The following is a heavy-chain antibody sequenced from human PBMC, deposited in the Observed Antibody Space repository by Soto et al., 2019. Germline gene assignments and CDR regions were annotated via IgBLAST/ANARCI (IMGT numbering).Heavy chain of an antibody. CDR3: ERVNVMVVAGSTFDY. J-gene: IGHJ4*03. D-gene: IGHD6-19*01. CDR1: GDSISSGSY. V-gene: IGHV4-38-2*01. Sequence: ETLSLTCPXSGDSISSGSYWWWIRQAPGEGPEWIASIYHGGTTFYNPSLKSRVSISVDTSKNQFSLKLTSVTASDTAIYYCERVNVMVVAGSTFDYWGQGTLVTVSS. CDR2: IYHGGTT.